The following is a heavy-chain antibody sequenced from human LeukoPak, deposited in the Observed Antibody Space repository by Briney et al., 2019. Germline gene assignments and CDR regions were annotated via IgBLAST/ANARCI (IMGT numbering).Heavy chain of an antibody. Sequence: GGSLRLSCAASGFTFSSYAMHWVRQAPGKGLEWVAVISYDGSNKYYADSVKGRFTISRGNSKNTLYLQMNSLRAEDTAVYYCARDRGQLLRWFDPWGQGTLVTVSS. D-gene: IGHD2-2*01. CDR3: ARDRGQLLRWFDP. CDR1: GFTFSSYA. CDR2: ISYDGSNK. V-gene: IGHV3-30-3*01. J-gene: IGHJ5*02.